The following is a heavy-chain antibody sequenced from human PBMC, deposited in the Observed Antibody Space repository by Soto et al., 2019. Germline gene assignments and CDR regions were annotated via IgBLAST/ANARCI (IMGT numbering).Heavy chain of an antibody. CDR2: ISKNSSTV. Sequence: EVQLLESGGGLLQPGGSLRLSCAASGFTFSSYSMNWVRQAGGQGLEWVSDISKNSSTVKYADSVKGRNTITRDNAKHSLFLPINSRRAEDTAVYYCTRKISRFSVSDVDVWCKANTLSVPS. V-gene: IGHV3-48*04. CDR1: GFTFSSYS. CDR3: TRKISRFSVSDVDV. D-gene: IGHD3-3*01. J-gene: IGHJ6*04.